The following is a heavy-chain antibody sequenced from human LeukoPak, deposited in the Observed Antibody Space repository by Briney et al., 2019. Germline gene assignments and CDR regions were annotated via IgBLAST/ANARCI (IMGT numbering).Heavy chain of an antibody. J-gene: IGHJ5*02. CDR3: ARADYDILTGYPSNWFDP. D-gene: IGHD3-9*01. V-gene: IGHV4-39*07. CDR2: IYYSGST. CDR1: GGSISSSSYY. Sequence: PSETLSLTCTVSGGSISSSSYYWGWIRQPPGKGLEWIGSIYYSGSTYYNPSLKSRVTISVDTSKNQFSLKLSSVTVADTAVYYCARADYDILTGYPSNWFDPWGQGTLVTVSS.